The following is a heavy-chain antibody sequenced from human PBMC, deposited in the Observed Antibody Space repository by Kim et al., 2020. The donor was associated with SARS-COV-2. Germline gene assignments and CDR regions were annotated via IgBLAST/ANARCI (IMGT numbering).Heavy chain of an antibody. CDR2: INHSGST. CDR3: ARGSRLYYYDSSVRYYFDY. D-gene: IGHD3-22*01. Sequence: SETLSLTCAVYGGSFSGYYWSWIRQPPGKGLEWIGEINHSGSTNYNPSLKSRVTISVDTSKNQFSLKLSSVTAADTAVYYCARGSRLYYYDSSVRYYFDYWGQGTLVTVSS. V-gene: IGHV4-34*01. CDR1: GGSFSGYY. J-gene: IGHJ4*02.